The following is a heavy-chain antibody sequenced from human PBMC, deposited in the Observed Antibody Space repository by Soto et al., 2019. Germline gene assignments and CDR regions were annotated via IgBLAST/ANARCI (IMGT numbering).Heavy chain of an antibody. CDR1: GFTFSSYS. Sequence: LRLSCAASGFTFSSYSMSWVRHAPLKGLECVSAISGIGGSTYYADSVKGRFTISRDNSKNTLYLQMNSLRAEDTAVYYCAKGRYYEYYFDYWGQGTLVTVSS. J-gene: IGHJ4*02. V-gene: IGHV3-23*01. D-gene: IGHD3-3*01. CDR3: AKGRYYEYYFDY. CDR2: ISGIGGST.